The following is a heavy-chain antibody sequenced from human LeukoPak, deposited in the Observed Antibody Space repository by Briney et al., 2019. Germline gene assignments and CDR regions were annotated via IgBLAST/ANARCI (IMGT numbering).Heavy chain of an antibody. CDR2: INPNSGGT. CDR3: ARVMVSLVRGDYFYFDY. CDR1: GYTFTDHY. J-gene: IGHJ4*02. Sequence: ASVKVSCKASGYTFTDHYIHWVRQAPGQGLEWMGRINPNSGGTNVAQEFQGRVTMTRDTSISTAYMELSGLRSDDTAMYYCARVMVSLVRGDYFYFDYWPQGTLVTVSS. V-gene: IGHV1-2*06. D-gene: IGHD3-10*01.